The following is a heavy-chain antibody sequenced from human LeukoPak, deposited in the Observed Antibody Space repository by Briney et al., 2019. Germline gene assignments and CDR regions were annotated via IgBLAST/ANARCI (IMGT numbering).Heavy chain of an antibody. D-gene: IGHD6-13*01. J-gene: IGHJ6*02. CDR3: ARLMAAAVYGMDV. V-gene: IGHV4-59*01. CDR1: GGSISSYY. Sequence: SETLSLTCTVSGGSISSYYWSWIRQPPGKGLEWIGYIYYSGSTKYNPSLKSRVTISVDTSKNQFSLKLSSVTAADTAVYYCARLMAAAVYGMDVWGQGTTATVSS. CDR2: IYYSGST.